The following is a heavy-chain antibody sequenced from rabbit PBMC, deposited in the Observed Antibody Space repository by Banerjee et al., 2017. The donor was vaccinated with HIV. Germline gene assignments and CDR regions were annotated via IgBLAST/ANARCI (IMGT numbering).Heavy chain of an antibody. CDR2: IYAANGNTA. D-gene: IGHD4-2*01. CDR3: ARDAGSTWYPYYFNL. V-gene: IGHV1S45*01. CDR1: GLDFSSSGW. J-gene: IGHJ4*01. Sequence: EESGGDLVQPEGSLTLTCTASGLDFSSSGWICWVRQAPGKGLEWIACIYAANGNTAYYASWAKGRFTISKASSTTVTLQMTSLTAADTATYFCARDAGSTWYPYYFNLWGQGTLVTVS.